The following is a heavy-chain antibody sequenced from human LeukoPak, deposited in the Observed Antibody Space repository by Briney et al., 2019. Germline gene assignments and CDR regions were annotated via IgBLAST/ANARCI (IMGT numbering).Heavy chain of an antibody. Sequence: GGSLRLSCTASGFTFNGYSMNWVRQAPGKGLEWVSSISTSSSYIYYADSVKGRFTISRNNPKNSLYLQMNSLRAEDTAVYYCARSRGDPSYFDYWGQGTLVTVSS. CDR3: ARSRGDPSYFDY. CDR2: ISTSSSYI. V-gene: IGHV3-21*01. D-gene: IGHD4-17*01. CDR1: GFTFNGYS. J-gene: IGHJ4*02.